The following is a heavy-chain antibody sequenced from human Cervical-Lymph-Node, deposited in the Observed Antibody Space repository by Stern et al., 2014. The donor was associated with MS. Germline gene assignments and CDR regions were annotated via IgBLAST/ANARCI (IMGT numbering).Heavy chain of an antibody. CDR2: IYTSGST. Sequence: VQLEESGPGLVKPSETLSLTCTVSGGSISSYYWSWIRQPAGKGLEWIGRIYTSGSTNSNPSLKSRVPMSVDTAQNQFSLKLSSVTAADTAVYYCARGGGKSYYYYGMDVWGQGTTVTVSS. CDR1: GGSISSYY. J-gene: IGHJ6*02. V-gene: IGHV4-4*07. CDR3: ARGGGKSYYYYGMDV. D-gene: IGHD4-23*01.